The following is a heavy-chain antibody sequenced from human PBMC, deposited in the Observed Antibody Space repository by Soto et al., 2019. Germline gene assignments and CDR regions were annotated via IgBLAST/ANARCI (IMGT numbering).Heavy chain of an antibody. V-gene: IGHV4-4*07. CDR2: IYTTGST. CDR3: AREGGYFDSSGSGVYHYHGVDV. Sequence: SETLSLTCTVSGGSISTYFWSWIRQPAGGGLEWIGRIYTTGSTNYNPPLKSRVTMSLDTSRNQFSLKLSSVTAADTAVYYCAREGGYFDSSGSGVYHYHGVDVWGQGTTVTVSS. D-gene: IGHD3-22*01. J-gene: IGHJ6*02. CDR1: GGSISTYF.